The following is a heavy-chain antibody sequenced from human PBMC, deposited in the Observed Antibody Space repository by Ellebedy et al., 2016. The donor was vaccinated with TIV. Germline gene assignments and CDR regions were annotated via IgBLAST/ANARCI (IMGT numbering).Heavy chain of an antibody. V-gene: IGHV1-58*01. J-gene: IGHJ4*02. Sequence: AASVQVSCKAAGFTFTSSAVQWARQARGQRLEWIGLIVVGNGDTIYAQKFQERVTITRDMSTSTAYMELSSLRSEDTAVYYCAAGDFDYWGQGTLVTVSS. CDR1: GFTFTSSA. CDR3: AAGDFDY. CDR2: IVVGNGDT.